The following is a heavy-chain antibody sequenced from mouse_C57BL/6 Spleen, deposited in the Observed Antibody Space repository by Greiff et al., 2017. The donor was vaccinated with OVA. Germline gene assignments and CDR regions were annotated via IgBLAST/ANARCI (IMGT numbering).Heavy chain of an antibody. CDR2: IYPGSGNT. Sequence: LQLQQSVPQLLKPFCPVKISCKASGYSFTSYYIHWVKQRPGQGLEWIGWIYPGSGNTKYNEKFKGKATLTADTSSSTAYMQLSSLTSEDSAVYYCARDYYGSPLDYWGQGTTLTVSS. CDR1: GYSFTSYY. J-gene: IGHJ2*01. CDR3: ARDYYGSPLDY. D-gene: IGHD1-1*01. V-gene: IGHV1-66*01.